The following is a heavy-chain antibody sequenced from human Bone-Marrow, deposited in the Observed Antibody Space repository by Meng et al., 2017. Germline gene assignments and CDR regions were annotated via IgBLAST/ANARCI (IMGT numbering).Heavy chain of an antibody. CDR2: TYVGGST. CDR3: ARGSAGDYYFDS. CDR1: GGSISNYY. J-gene: IGHJ4*02. V-gene: IGHV4-4*07. Sequence: SETLSLTCSVSGGSISNYYWNWLRQPAGKRLEWIGRTYVGGSTDYNPSLRSRVTVSVDTSKNQISLRLASVTAADTAVYFCARGSAGDYYFDSWGQGTLVTVSS. D-gene: IGHD4-17*01.